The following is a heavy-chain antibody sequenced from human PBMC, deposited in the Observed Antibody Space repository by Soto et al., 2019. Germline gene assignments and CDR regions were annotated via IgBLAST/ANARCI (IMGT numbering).Heavy chain of an antibody. Sequence: HPGGSLRLSCEASGFTFDDYAMHWVRQAPGRGLEWVSGISWNSRSVGYADSVKGRFTISRDNAKKSLFLQMGSLTTEDTALYFCSKSTSYEYVGPSTALEVWGQGTFVTVSS. V-gene: IGHV3-9*01. CDR2: ISWNSRSV. J-gene: IGHJ3*01. D-gene: IGHD3-16*01. CDR3: SKSTSYEYVGPSTALEV. CDR1: GFTFDDYA.